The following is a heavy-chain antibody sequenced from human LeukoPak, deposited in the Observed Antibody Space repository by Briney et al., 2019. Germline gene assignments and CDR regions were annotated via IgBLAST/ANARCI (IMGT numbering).Heavy chain of an antibody. CDR3: ASSLGFYGDPYYFDY. CDR2: ISAYNGNT. V-gene: IGHV1-18*01. Sequence: ASVKVSCKASGYTFTSYGISWVRQAPGQGLEWVGWISAYNGNTNYAQKLQGRVTMTTDTSTSTAYMELGSLRSDDTDVYYCASSLGFYGDPYYFDYWGQGTLVTVSS. J-gene: IGHJ4*02. D-gene: IGHD4-17*01. CDR1: GYTFTSYG.